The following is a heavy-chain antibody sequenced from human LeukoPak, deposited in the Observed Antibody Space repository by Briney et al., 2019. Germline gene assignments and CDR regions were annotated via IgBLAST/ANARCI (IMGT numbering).Heavy chain of an antibody. CDR1: GGTFSSYA. CDR2: IIPILGIA. J-gene: IGHJ4*02. Sequence: ASVKVSCKASGGTFSSYAISWVRQAPGQGLEWMGRIIPILGIANYAQKFQGRVTITADKSTSTAYMELSSLRSEDTAVYYCAKAPIPGGNSPGGYYWGQGTLVTVSS. CDR3: AKAPIPGGNSPGGYY. V-gene: IGHV1-69*04. D-gene: IGHD4-23*01.